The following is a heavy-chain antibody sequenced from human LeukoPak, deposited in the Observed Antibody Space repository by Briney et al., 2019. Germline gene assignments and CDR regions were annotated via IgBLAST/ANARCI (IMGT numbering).Heavy chain of an antibody. CDR3: VGEVGPRDFGN. CDR2: ISYDGTYE. CDR1: GFSFSSHA. J-gene: IGHJ4*02. Sequence: GGSLRLSCAASGFSFSSHAMHWVRQAPGKGLEWVALISYDGTYEDYPDSVKGRFSISRDNSKSTMSLQMNSLRLEDTAVYYCVGEVGPRDFGNWGQGTLVTVSS. D-gene: IGHD1-26*01. V-gene: IGHV3-30*04.